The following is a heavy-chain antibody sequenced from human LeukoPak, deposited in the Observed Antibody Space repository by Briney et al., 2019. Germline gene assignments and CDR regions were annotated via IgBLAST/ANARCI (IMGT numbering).Heavy chain of an antibody. Sequence: HPGGSLRLSCAAYGFTFSSYAMNWVRQAPGKGLEWVSAISGSGGSTYYADSVKGRFTISRDNAKNSLYLQMNSLRAEDTAVYYCARDSGSSWYLGSDAFDIWGQGTMVTVSS. CDR3: ARDSGSSWYLGSDAFDI. V-gene: IGHV3-23*01. J-gene: IGHJ3*02. D-gene: IGHD6-13*01. CDR1: GFTFSSYA. CDR2: ISGSGGST.